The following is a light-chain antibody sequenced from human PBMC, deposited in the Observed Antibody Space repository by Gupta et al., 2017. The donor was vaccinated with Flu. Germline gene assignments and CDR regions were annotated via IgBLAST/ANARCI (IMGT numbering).Light chain of an antibody. J-gene: IGLJ2*01. CDR2: KHK. V-gene: IGLV6-57*02. CDR1: SGIIATNY. Sequence: TETAPHTCYSGIIATNYMQWYQHRPGSAPGSVIYKHKERPSGVPDRFSGANERSPNPAALTVAGRECEDEDDYHWQAEQNRIVVFGGGTKLTVL. CDR3: QAEQNRIVV.